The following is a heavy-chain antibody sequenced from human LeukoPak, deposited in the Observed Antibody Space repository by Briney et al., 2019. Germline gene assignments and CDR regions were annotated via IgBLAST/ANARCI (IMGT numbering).Heavy chain of an antibody. D-gene: IGHD5-12*01. Sequence: PSETLSLTCAVYGGSFSGYYWSWIRQPPGKGLEWIGEINHSGSTNYNPSLKSRVTISVDTSKNQFSLKLSSVTAADTAVYYCARAPLAVATIKRGGYYFDYWGQGTLVTVSS. CDR3: ARAPLAVATIKRGGYYFDY. CDR1: GGSFSGYY. J-gene: IGHJ4*02. CDR2: INHSGST. V-gene: IGHV4-34*01.